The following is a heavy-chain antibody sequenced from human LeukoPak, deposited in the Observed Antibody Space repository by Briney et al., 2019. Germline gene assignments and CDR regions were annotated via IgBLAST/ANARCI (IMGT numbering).Heavy chain of an antibody. J-gene: IGHJ4*02. V-gene: IGHV3-20*04. Sequence: PGGSLRLSCAASGFTFDEYGMSWVRQAPGKGLEWVSGISLNGGASGYADSVRGRFTISRDNSKNTLYLQMDSLRPEDTAVYYCAKDPRTGAVSGIFYFDYWGQGTLLTVSS. CDR2: ISLNGGAS. CDR3: AKDPRTGAVSGIFYFDY. CDR1: GFTFDEYG. D-gene: IGHD6-19*01.